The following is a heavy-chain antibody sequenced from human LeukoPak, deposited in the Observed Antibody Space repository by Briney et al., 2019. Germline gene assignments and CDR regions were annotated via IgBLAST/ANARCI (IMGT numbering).Heavy chain of an antibody. J-gene: IGHJ6*03. CDR3: ARTSTLGGHYFCYMDV. CDR1: GGSISDYY. D-gene: IGHD6-25*01. CDR2: IYTSGST. V-gene: IGHV4-4*07. Sequence: PSETLSLTCTVSGGSISDYYWSWIRQPAGKGLEWIGRIYTSGSTDYNPSLKSRVTMSVDTSKNQFSLELNSVTAADTAVYYCARTSTLGGHYFCYMDVWGKGTTVSVSS.